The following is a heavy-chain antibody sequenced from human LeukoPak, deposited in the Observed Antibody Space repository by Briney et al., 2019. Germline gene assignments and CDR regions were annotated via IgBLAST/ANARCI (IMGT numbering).Heavy chain of an antibody. J-gene: IGHJ4*02. Sequence: GGSLRLSCAASEFTFSTYVMSWVRQAPGRGLEWVSAIAGDSGSTYHADSVKGRFTISRDNSKNTLYLQMNSLRAEDTAVYYCARERDGYNPPILDYWGQGTLVTVSS. CDR3: ARERDGYNPPILDY. D-gene: IGHD5-24*01. V-gene: IGHV3-23*01. CDR2: IAGDSGST. CDR1: EFTFSTYV.